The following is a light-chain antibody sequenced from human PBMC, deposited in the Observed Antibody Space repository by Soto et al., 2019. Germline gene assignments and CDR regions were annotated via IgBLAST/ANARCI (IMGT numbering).Light chain of an antibody. J-gene: IGLJ2*01. CDR2: RHD. CDR3: AAWDDSLSAVV. Sequence: QSVLTQPPSASGTPGQRVTISCSGSSSNIGSNYVYWYQQLPGSAPKLLIYRHDQRPSGVPDRFSASKSGTAASLAISGLRSEDEADYHCAAWDDSLSAVVFGGGTKVTVL. CDR1: SSNIGSNY. V-gene: IGLV1-47*01.